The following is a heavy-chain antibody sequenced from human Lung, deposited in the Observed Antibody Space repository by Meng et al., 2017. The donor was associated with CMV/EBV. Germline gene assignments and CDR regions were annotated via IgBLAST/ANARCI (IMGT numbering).Heavy chain of an antibody. CDR1: GGSTNSYY. Sequence: SXTXSLXCTVSGGSTNSYYWTWIRQAPGKGLEWIGYVFYTGTTKYNPSLKSRVTMSLDTSKSHFSLKLTSVTAADTAIYYCARGRAQIGWFDPWGQGPLVTVSS. CDR2: VFYTGTT. V-gene: IGHV4-59*01. D-gene: IGHD3-16*01. J-gene: IGHJ5*02. CDR3: ARGRAQIGWFDP.